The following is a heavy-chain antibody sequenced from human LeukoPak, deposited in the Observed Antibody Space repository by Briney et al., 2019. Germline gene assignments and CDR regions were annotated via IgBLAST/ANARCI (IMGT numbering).Heavy chain of an antibody. CDR1: GGSISSGGYS. V-gene: IGHV4-30-2*01. D-gene: IGHD4-17*01. CDR2: IYHSGST. J-gene: IGHJ2*01. CDR3: ARDTTTHGGWYFDL. Sequence: SETLSLTCAVSGGSISSGGYSWSWIRQPPGKGLEWIGYIYHSGSTYYNPSLKSRVTISVDRSKNQFSLKLSSVTAADTAVYYCARDTTTHGGWYFDLWGRGTLVTVSS.